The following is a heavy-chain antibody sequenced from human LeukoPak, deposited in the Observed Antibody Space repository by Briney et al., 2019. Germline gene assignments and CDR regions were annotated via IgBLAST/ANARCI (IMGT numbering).Heavy chain of an antibody. Sequence: PGGSLRLSCAASGFSFNAYYMSWIRQAPGKGLEWISYISPSGTTEYYIDSVKGRFTISRDNAKNSVFLEMSSLRVEDTAVYYCVRDVELWGQGTLVTVSS. CDR3: VRDVEL. D-gene: IGHD1-1*01. J-gene: IGHJ4*02. V-gene: IGHV3-11*04. CDR2: ISPSGTTE. CDR1: GFSFNAYY.